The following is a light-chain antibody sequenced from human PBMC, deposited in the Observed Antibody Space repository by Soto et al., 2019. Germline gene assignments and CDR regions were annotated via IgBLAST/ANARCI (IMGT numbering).Light chain of an antibody. V-gene: IGKV1-39*01. CDR1: QSINSY. J-gene: IGKJ1*01. CDR2: AAS. CDR3: QQSFSTPRT. Sequence: DIQMTQSPSSQSASVGDRVTITCRASQSINSYLNWYQQKPGKAPKLLIYAASSLQSGVPSRFSGSGSATDFTLTITSLQPDDFATYYYQQSFSTPRTFGQGTRVEI.